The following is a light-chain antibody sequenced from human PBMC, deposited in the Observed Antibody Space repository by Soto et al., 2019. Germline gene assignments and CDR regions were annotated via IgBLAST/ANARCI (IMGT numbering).Light chain of an antibody. J-gene: IGKJ1*01. V-gene: IGKV1-27*01. CDR1: QGISNY. CDR3: HNYDSVPCT. Sequence: QMNQSPSSLSASVGDRVTITCRASQGISNYLAWYQQKPGKVPKLLIYGASTLHSGVPSRLSASGSGTDFTLIIIGLQTEDVETYDYHNYDSVPCTFGKGTKVETK. CDR2: GAS.